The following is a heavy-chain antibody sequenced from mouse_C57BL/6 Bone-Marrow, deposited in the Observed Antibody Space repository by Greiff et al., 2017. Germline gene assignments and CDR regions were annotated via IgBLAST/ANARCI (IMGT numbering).Heavy chain of an antibody. V-gene: IGHV1-18*01. D-gene: IGHD1-1*01. Sequence: EVQLQQSGPELVKPGASVKIPCKASGYTFTDYNMDWVKQSPGKSLEWIGNINPSNGGTIYNQKFKGKATLTVDKSSSTAYMQLLSLTSEDTAVYYCAIYYYGSSDGYFDVWGTGTTVTVSS. J-gene: IGHJ1*03. CDR1: GYTFTDYN. CDR2: INPSNGGT. CDR3: AIYYYGSSDGYFDV.